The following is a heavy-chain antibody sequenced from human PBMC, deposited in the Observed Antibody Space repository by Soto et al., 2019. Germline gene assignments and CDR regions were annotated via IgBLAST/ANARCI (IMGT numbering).Heavy chain of an antibody. CDR2: IYWDDDK. CDR1: GFSLSARGAG. Sequence: QITLKESGPPLVKPTQPLTLTCTFSGFSLSARGAGVGWIRQPPGKALEWLALIYWDDDKRYSPSLKSRLTITKDTSKNQVVLTMTNMVPVDTATYFCAHSDYGDYFDYWGQGTLVTVSS. V-gene: IGHV2-5*02. J-gene: IGHJ4*02. CDR3: AHSDYGDYFDY. D-gene: IGHD4-17*01.